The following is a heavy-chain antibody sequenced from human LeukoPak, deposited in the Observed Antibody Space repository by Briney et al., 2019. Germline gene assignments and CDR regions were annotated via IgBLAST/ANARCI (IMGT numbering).Heavy chain of an antibody. Sequence: SSETLSLTCTVSGGSISSYYWSWIRQPPGKGLEWIGYIYYSGSTNYNPSLKSRVTISVDTSKNQFSLKLSSVTAADTAVYYCASEKVAKGDYYFDYWGQGTLVTVSS. J-gene: IGHJ4*02. D-gene: IGHD2-15*01. CDR2: IYYSGST. V-gene: IGHV4-59*12. CDR3: ASEKVAKGDYYFDY. CDR1: GGSISSYY.